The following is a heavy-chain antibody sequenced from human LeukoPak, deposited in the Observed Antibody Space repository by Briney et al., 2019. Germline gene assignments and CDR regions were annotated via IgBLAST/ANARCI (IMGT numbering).Heavy chain of an antibody. Sequence: GGCLRLSCVASTFTVSTNSMSWVRQAPGKGLEWVSVIYGGGSTYYADSVKGRFTISRDNSKNTLYLQMNSLRAEDTAVYYCARDITSGTFDPWGQGTLVTVSS. V-gene: IGHV3-53*01. D-gene: IGHD2-2*01. J-gene: IGHJ5*02. CDR3: ARDITSGTFDP. CDR1: TFTVSTNS. CDR2: IYGGGST.